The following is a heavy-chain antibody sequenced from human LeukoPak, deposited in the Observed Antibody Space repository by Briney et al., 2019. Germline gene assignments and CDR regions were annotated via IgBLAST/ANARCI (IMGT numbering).Heavy chain of an antibody. J-gene: IGHJ6*02. D-gene: IGHD3-10*01. CDR1: GFTFSNYW. CDR2: IKQDGSEK. V-gene: IGHV3-7*01. Sequence: GGSLRLSCAASGFTFSNYWMSWVRQAPGKGLEWVANIKQDGSEKYYVNSVKGRFTISRDNAKNSLYLQMNSLRAEDTAVYYCARPRGSGSRYYYGMDVWGQGTTVTVSS. CDR3: ARPRGSGSRYYYGMDV.